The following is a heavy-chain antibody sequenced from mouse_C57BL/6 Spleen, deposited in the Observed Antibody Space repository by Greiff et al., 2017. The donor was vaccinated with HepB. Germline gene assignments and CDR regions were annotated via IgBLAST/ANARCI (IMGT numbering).Heavy chain of an antibody. CDR2: IYPGDGDT. D-gene: IGHD3-3*01. CDR1: GYAFSSYW. J-gene: IGHJ2*01. V-gene: IGHV1-80*01. CDR3: ARGRGVDY. Sequence: QVQLQQSGAELVKPGASVKLSCKASGYAFSSYWLNWVKRGPGKGLEWIGQIYPGDGDTNYNGQFKGKATLTADKSSSTAYMQLSSLTSEDSAVYFCARGRGVDYWGQGTTLTVSS.